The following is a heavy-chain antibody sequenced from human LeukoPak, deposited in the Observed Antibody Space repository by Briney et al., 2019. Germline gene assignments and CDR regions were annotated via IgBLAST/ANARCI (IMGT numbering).Heavy chain of an antibody. V-gene: IGHV4-59*01. J-gene: IGHJ4*02. CDR1: DGSINNYY. D-gene: IGHD2-2*01. CDR3: ARIMGSVPAVPFDY. CDR2: GHYSGST. Sequence: SETLSLTCTVSDGSINNYYWTWIRQPPGKGLEWIGYGHYSGSTNYNPSLKSRVTFSVDTSKNQFSLKLSSVTAADTAVYYCARIMGSVPAVPFDYWGQGTLVTVSS.